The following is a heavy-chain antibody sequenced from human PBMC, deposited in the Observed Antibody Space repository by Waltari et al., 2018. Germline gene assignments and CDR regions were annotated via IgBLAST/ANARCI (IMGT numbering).Heavy chain of an antibody. J-gene: IGHJ6*02. CDR2: ISYNGRNI. V-gene: IGHV3-30*04. CDR1: DFTFSSYA. CDR3: ARDYCDRTNCHGMDV. D-gene: IGHD3-22*01. Sequence: QVQLVESGGGVVQPGRSLRLSCEASDFTFSSYAMHWVRQAPGKGRGGVAVISYNGRNIYYVDSVKGRFTISRDKSKKTLYMQMNSLRAEDTAVYYCARDYCDRTNCHGMDVWGQGTTVTVSS.